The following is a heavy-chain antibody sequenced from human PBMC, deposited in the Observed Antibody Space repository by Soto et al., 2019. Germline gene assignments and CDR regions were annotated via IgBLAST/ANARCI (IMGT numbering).Heavy chain of an antibody. V-gene: IGHV3-11*01. CDR2: IGSSGRAI. CDR3: ASHHSSGWLYFDS. J-gene: IGHJ4*02. D-gene: IGHD6-19*01. Sequence: QLQLLESGGDLVKPGGSLGLSCAASGFTVSGNDLSWIRQAPGKGLEWVSSIGSSGRAIYYADSVKGRFTISRDNTKDSLYLHMSSLRAEDTAIYYCASHHSSGWLYFDSWGQGTLVTVSS. CDR1: GFTVSGND.